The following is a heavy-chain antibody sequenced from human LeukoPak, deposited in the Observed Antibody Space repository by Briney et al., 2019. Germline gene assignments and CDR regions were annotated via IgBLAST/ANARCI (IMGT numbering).Heavy chain of an antibody. Sequence: ESLKISCKGSGYSFTSYWIGWVRQMPGKGLEWMGIIYPGDSDTRYSPSFQGQVTISADKSISTAYLQWSSLKASDTAMYYCVKYSSSWYESGYFQHWGQGTLVTVSS. CDR2: IYPGDSDT. V-gene: IGHV5-51*01. D-gene: IGHD6-13*01. CDR1: GYSFTSYW. CDR3: VKYSSSWYESGYFQH. J-gene: IGHJ1*01.